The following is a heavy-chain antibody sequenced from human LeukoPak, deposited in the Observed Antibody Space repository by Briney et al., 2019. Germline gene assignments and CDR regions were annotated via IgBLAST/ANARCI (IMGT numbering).Heavy chain of an antibody. Sequence: GGSLRLSCAASGFTFSSYAVSWVRQARGKGLEWVSGISGSGVSTYYADSVKGRFTISRANSKNTLYLQMNSLRAEDTAVYYCAKDQSDSGRSYYWGQGTLVTVSS. J-gene: IGHJ4*02. V-gene: IGHV3-23*01. CDR2: ISGSGVST. CDR1: GFTFSSYA. D-gene: IGHD1-26*01. CDR3: AKDQSDSGRSYY.